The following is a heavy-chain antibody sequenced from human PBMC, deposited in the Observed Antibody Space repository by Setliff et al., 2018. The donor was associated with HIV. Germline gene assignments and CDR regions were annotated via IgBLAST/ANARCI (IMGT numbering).Heavy chain of an antibody. Sequence: SETLSLTCTVSGGSISSTTYWWGWIRQPPGKGLEWIGYITYSGSAYYNPSLKSRVTISIDTSNNQISLRLSSVTAADTAVYFCAQMSISASVYFDYWGQGTLVTVSS. CDR1: GGSISSTTYW. V-gene: IGHV4-30-4*08. J-gene: IGHJ4*02. CDR2: ITYSGSA. CDR3: AQMSISASVYFDY. D-gene: IGHD2-21*01.